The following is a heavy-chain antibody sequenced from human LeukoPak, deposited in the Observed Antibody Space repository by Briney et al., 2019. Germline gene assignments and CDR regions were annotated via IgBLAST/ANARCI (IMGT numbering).Heavy chain of an antibody. J-gene: IGHJ4*02. Sequence: GGSLRLSCAASGFTFSDYYMSWIRQAPGKGPEWLSYIGSSGSGGNYADSVRGRFTISRDNSKNPLYLQMNSLRAEDTAVYYCARVGRTVAAGILDYWGQGTLVTVSS. V-gene: IGHV3-11*01. CDR3: ARVGRTVAAGILDY. CDR1: GFTFSDYY. D-gene: IGHD6-13*01. CDR2: IGSSGSGG.